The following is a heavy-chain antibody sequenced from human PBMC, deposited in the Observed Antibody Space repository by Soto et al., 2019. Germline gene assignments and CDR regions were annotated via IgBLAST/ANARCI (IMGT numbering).Heavy chain of an antibody. V-gene: IGHV3-64D*06. CDR3: VKDRYVDY. J-gene: IGHJ4*02. CDR2: ISSNGGST. CDR1: GFAFSDYA. Sequence: GGSLRLSCSVFGFAFSDYAMHWVRQAPGKGLQYVSSISSNGGSTYYADSVKGRFTISRDNSKNTLYLQMSSLRVEDTAVYYCVKDRYVDYWGQGNLVTVSS.